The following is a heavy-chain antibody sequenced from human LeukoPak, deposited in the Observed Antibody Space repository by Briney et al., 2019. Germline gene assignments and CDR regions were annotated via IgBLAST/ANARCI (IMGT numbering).Heavy chain of an antibody. Sequence: SVKVSCKASGGTFSSYTISWVRQAPGQGREWMGRIIPILGIANYAQKFQGRVTITADKSTSTAYMELSSLRSEDTAVYYCARQYYDFWSGYPSYFDYWGQGTLVTVSS. CDR2: IIPILGIA. J-gene: IGHJ4*02. CDR3: ARQYYDFWSGYPSYFDY. D-gene: IGHD3-3*01. CDR1: GGTFSSYT. V-gene: IGHV1-69*02.